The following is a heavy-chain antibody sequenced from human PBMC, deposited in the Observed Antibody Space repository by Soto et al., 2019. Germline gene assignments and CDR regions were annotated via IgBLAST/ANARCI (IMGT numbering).Heavy chain of an antibody. V-gene: IGHV2-5*01. J-gene: IGHJ4*02. CDR1: GFSLSTSGVG. Sequence: SGPTLVNPTQTLTLTCTFSGFSLSTSGVGVGWIRQPPGKALEWLALIYWNDDKRYSPSLKSRLTITKDTSKNQVVLTMTNMDPVDTATYYCARYSIAAAGTDYWGQGTLVTVSS. CDR2: IYWNDDK. D-gene: IGHD6-13*01. CDR3: ARYSIAAAGTDY.